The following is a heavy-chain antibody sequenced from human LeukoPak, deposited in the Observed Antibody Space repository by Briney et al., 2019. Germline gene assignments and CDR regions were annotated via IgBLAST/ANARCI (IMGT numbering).Heavy chain of an antibody. CDR1: GFTFSNYW. CDR2: INSDGSST. CDR3: ARGPSIAARYDAFDI. D-gene: IGHD6-6*01. J-gene: IGHJ3*02. V-gene: IGHV3-74*01. Sequence: GGSLRLSCAASGFTFSNYWMHWVRQAPGKGLVWVSHINSDGSSTTYADSVKGRFTISRDNAKNSLYLQVISLRAEDTAVYYCARGPSIAARYDAFDIWGQGTMVTVSS.